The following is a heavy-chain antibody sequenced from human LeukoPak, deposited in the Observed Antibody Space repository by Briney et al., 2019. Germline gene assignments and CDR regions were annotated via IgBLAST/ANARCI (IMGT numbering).Heavy chain of an antibody. CDR1: GFTFSDYY. D-gene: IGHD6-19*01. Sequence: PGGSLRLSCAASGFTFSDYYMSRIRQAPGKGLEWVSYISSSGSTIYYADSVKGRFTISRDNAKNSLYLQMNSLRAEDTAVYYCARDPNSSGWYMGGDYWGQGTLVTVSS. CDR3: ARDPNSSGWYMGGDY. CDR2: ISSSGSTI. V-gene: IGHV3-11*01. J-gene: IGHJ4*02.